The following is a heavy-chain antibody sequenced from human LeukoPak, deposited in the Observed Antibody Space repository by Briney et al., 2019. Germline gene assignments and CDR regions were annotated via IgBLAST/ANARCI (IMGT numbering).Heavy chain of an antibody. J-gene: IGHJ5*02. CDR3: AGSHSSWYGPRFDP. CDR2: ISYDGSNI. CDR1: GFTFSSYA. Sequence: GGSLRLSRAASGFTFSSYAMHWVRQAPGKGLEWVAVISYDGSNIYNADFVKGRFTISRDNSKNTLHLQMNSLRAEDTAVYYCAGSHSSWYGPRFDPWGQGTLVTISS. D-gene: IGHD6-13*01. V-gene: IGHV3-30-3*01.